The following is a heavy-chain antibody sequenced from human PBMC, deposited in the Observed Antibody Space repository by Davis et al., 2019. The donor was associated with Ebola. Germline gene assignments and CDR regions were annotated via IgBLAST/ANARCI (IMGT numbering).Heavy chain of an antibody. Sequence: PRGSLTLSCPASGFSVTDKYMSWVRQAPGKGLEWVSLIHSGGTTYYADSVKGRFTIPRDNSKNTLYLQMNSLRAEGTAVYYCARDRGYSSGWFDYWGQGTLVTVSS. CDR1: GFSVTDKY. V-gene: IGHV3-53*01. CDR2: IHSGGTT. D-gene: IGHD6-19*01. J-gene: IGHJ4*02. CDR3: ARDRGYSSGWFDY.